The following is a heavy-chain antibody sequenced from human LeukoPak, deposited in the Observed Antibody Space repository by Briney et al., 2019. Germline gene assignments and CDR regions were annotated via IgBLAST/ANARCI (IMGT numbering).Heavy chain of an antibody. Sequence: GGSLRLSRAGSGFIFNNAWMSWVRQAPGKGLEWVAVISYDGSNKYYADSVKGRFTISRDNSKNTLYLQMNSLRAEDTAVYYCAKGLLESSGWILYYYGMDVWGQGTTVTVSS. D-gene: IGHD6-19*01. CDR2: ISYDGSNK. J-gene: IGHJ6*02. V-gene: IGHV3-30*18. CDR3: AKGLLESSGWILYYYGMDV. CDR1: GFIFNNAW.